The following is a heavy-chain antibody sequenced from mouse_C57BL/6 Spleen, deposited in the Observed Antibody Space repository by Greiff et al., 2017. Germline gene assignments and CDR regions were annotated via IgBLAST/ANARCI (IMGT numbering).Heavy chain of an antibody. Sequence: EVQLQQSGPGLVKPSQSLSLTCSVTGYSITSGYYWNWIRQFPGNKLEWMGYISYDGSNNYNPSLKNRISITRDTSKNQFFLKLNSVTTEDTATYYCARVHFYYYGSSGTYWGQGTLVTVSA. CDR3: ARVHFYYYGSSGTY. CDR2: ISYDGSN. J-gene: IGHJ3*01. D-gene: IGHD1-1*01. V-gene: IGHV3-6*01. CDR1: GYSITSGYY.